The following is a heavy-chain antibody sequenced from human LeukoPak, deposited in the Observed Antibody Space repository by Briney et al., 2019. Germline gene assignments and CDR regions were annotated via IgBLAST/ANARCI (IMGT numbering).Heavy chain of an antibody. V-gene: IGHV4-61*02. D-gene: IGHD6-19*01. CDR1: GASISSDTYF. J-gene: IGHJ5*02. Sequence: PSETLSLTCTVSGASISSDTYFWSWIRQPAGKGLEWIGRISSTGRTDYNPSLASRVTISIDMSKNQLSLQMSSVTAADTAVYYCAKGAGPRWFDPWGQGTLVTVSS. CDR3: AKGAGPRWFDP. CDR2: ISSTGRT.